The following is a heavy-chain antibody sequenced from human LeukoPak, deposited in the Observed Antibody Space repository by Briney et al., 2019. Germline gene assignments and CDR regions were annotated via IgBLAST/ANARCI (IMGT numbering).Heavy chain of an antibody. CDR1: GDSLTSKNYY. J-gene: IGHJ3*02. CDR3: ARQNRGYSYVPI. V-gene: IGHV4-39*01. Sequence: PSETLSLTCTVSGDSLTSKNYYWGWIRQPPGKGLEWIGSVYYSGSTYYNPSLKSRVTISVDTSKNQFSLKLTSVTAADTAVYYCARQNRGYSYVPIWGQGTMVTVSS. D-gene: IGHD5-18*01. CDR2: VYYSGST.